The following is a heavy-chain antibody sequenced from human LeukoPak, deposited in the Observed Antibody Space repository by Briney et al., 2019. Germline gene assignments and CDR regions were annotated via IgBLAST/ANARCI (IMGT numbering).Heavy chain of an antibody. Sequence: GASVKVSCKVSGYTLTELSMHWVRQAPGKGLEWMGGFDPEDGETIYAQKFQGRVTMTEDTSTDTAYMGLSSLRSEDTAVYYCATTRGLLWFGELDRYYYYGMDVWGQGTTVTVSS. J-gene: IGHJ6*02. V-gene: IGHV1-24*01. CDR3: ATTRGLLWFGELDRYYYYGMDV. CDR1: GYTLTELS. D-gene: IGHD3-10*01. CDR2: FDPEDGET.